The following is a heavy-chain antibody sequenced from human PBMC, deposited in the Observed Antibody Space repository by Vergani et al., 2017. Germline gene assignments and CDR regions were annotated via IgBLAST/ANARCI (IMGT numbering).Heavy chain of an antibody. J-gene: IGHJ4*02. CDR2: IKFPPGEI. D-gene: IGHD6-19*01. CDR1: GFNFPSFT. CDR3: ARSLVAGKGGY. Sequence: EAYLVQSGGGLVTPGGSLRLSCAASGFNFPSFTMNWVRQAPGRGLEWISSIKFPPGEIFYADSVKGRFTISRDNVKNVLFLQMENLRAADTGVYFCARSLVAGKGGYWGQGTRVAVSS. V-gene: IGHV3-21*04.